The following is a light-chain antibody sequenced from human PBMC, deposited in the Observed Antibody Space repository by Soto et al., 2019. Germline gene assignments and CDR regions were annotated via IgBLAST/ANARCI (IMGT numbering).Light chain of an antibody. CDR2: GAS. CDR3: QQRSNWLFT. CDR1: QSVRSN. J-gene: IGKJ5*01. Sequence: IVLPQSPATLSVSPGARTTLSCRASQSVRSNLAWYQQKPAQAPRLLIYGASTRATGIPARFSGSGSGTDVSLTISSLEPEDFAVYYCQQRSNWLFTFGQGTRLEIK. V-gene: IGKV3-11*01.